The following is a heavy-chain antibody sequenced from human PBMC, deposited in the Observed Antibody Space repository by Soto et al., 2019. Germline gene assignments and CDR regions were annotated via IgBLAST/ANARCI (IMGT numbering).Heavy chain of an antibody. CDR1: GFTFSNYN. CDR2: ISGTSVYI. Sequence: PGGSLRLSCVASGFTFSNYNMNWVRQAPGKGLEWVSHISGTSVYIHYSDSVKGRLTISRDNAKNSVYLQMDSLRVENTAVYYCPREGALKPFSSWGQGALVTVS. J-gene: IGHJ5*02. CDR3: PREGALKPFSS. V-gene: IGHV3-21*01.